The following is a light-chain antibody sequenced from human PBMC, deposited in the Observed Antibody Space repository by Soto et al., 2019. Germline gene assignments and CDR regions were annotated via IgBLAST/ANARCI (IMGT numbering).Light chain of an antibody. J-gene: IGKJ1*01. CDR2: DAS. V-gene: IGKV1-5*01. CDR3: QQYNTXPWT. CDR1: QSISSW. Sequence: DIQVTQSPSTLSASVLYRFTFTCRAIQSISSWLAWYQQKPGRAPKLLIYDASTFESGVPSSFSGSGSGTELTLTLSSLQPDDFATYYSQQYNTXPWTCGQGTKV.